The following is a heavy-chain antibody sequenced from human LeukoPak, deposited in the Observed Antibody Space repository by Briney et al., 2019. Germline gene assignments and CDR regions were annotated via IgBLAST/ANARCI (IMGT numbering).Heavy chain of an antibody. CDR2: TYTSGST. Sequence: PSETLSLTCTVSGGSISSYYWSWIRQPAGKGLEWIGRTYTSGSTNYNPSLKSRVTISVDTSKNQFSLRLSSVTAADTAVYYCARDGAGDYGYYYYMDVWGKGTTVTVSS. CDR3: ARDGAGDYGYYYYMDV. D-gene: IGHD4-17*01. J-gene: IGHJ6*03. V-gene: IGHV4-4*07. CDR1: GGSISSYY.